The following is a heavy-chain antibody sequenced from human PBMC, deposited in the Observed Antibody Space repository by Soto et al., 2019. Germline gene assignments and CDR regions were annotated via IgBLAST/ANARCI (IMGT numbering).Heavy chain of an antibody. CDR2: IFSNDEK. D-gene: IGHD2-2*02. J-gene: IGHJ6*02. Sequence: SGPTLVNPTETLTLTCTVSGFSLSNARMGVSWIRQPPGKALEWLAHIFSNDEKSYSTSLKTRLTISKDTVKSQVVLTMTNMNPVHTVTYYCARLYCSSTSCYMGWGYYYYGMDVWGQGTTVTVSS. CDR3: ARLYCSSTSCYMGWGYYYYGMDV. CDR1: GFSLSNARMG. V-gene: IGHV2-26*01.